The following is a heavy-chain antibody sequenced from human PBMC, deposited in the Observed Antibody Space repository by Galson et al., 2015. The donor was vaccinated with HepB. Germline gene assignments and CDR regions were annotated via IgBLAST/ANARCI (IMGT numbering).Heavy chain of an antibody. CDR3: AKQYTNYESPH. Sequence: SLRLSCAASGFTFSNYHMNWVRQAPGKGLEWVSGISSTGANTYYADSVKGRFTISRDDSKRTLYLQVNSLRVEDTAVYYCAKQYTNYESPHWGQGTLVTVSS. CDR1: GFTFSNYH. V-gene: IGHV3-23*01. J-gene: IGHJ4*02. D-gene: IGHD4-11*01. CDR2: ISSTGANT.